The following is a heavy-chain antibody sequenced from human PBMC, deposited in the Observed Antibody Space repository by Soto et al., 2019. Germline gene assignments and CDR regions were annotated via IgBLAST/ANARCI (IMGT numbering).Heavy chain of an antibody. CDR2: IIPIFGTA. J-gene: IGHJ6*02. CDR3: AKVRYSSPMGYYYGMDV. Sequence: QVQLEQSGGEVKKPGSSVKVSCKASGVTFSKFIMTWVRQAPGLGLEWVGGIIPIFGTANYAQKFQGRVTITADESTSTTYLEVSNLRSEDTAVYYGAKVRYSSPMGYYYGMDVWGQGTAVTVSS. D-gene: IGHD6-19*01. V-gene: IGHV1-69*01. CDR1: GVTFSKFI.